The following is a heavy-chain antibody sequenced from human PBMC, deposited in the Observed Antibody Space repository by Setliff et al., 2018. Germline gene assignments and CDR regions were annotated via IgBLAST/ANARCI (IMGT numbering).Heavy chain of an antibody. CDR1: GFTFSSYA. Sequence: GESLKISCAASGFTFSSYAMSWVRQAPGKGLEWVGRIKSKTDGGTTDYAAPVKGRFTISRDDSKNTLYLQMNSLKTEDTAVYYCTTAPLAAASTCWGQGTLVTVSS. CDR2: IKSKTDGGTT. V-gene: IGHV3-15*01. J-gene: IGHJ4*02. CDR3: TTAPLAAASTC. D-gene: IGHD6-13*01.